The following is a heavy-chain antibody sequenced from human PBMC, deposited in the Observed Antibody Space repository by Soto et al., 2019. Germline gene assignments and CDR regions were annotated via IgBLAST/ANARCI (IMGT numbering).Heavy chain of an antibody. CDR3: GGGGQRYRTTADY. Sequence: SETLSLTCAVYGGSFSGYYWSWIRQPPGKGLEWIGEINHSGSTNYNPSLKSRVTISVDTSKNQFSLKLSSVTAADTAVYYCGGGGQRYRTTADYWGQGTLVTVSS. J-gene: IGHJ4*02. V-gene: IGHV4-34*01. CDR2: INHSGST. D-gene: IGHD2-8*01. CDR1: GGSFSGYY.